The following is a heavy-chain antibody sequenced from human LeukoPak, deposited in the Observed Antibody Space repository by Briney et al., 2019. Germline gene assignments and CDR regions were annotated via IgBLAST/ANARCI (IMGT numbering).Heavy chain of an antibody. CDR3: AQNPSDSSGTS. D-gene: IGHD6-19*01. Sequence: GGSLRLSCAASGFTFSSYAMSWVRQAPGKGLEWVSAISGSGGSTYYADSVKGRFTISRDNSKNTLYLQMNSLRADDTAVYYCAQNPSDSSGTSWGQGTLVTVSS. V-gene: IGHV3-23*01. CDR1: GFTFSSYA. J-gene: IGHJ4*02. CDR2: ISGSGGST.